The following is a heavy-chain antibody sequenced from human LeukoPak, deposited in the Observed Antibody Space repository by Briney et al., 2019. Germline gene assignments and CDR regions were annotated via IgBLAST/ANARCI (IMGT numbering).Heavy chain of an antibody. CDR3: ARGARDGYNW. J-gene: IGHJ4*02. Sequence: GGSLRLSCAASGFTFSVYRMSWVRQTPGKGLEWVANIHHDGRERYYLDSVKGRFTISRDNGKNSLYLQMNSLSTEDAAVYYCARGARDGYNWWGQGTLVPSPQ. V-gene: IGHV3-7*04. D-gene: IGHD5-24*01. CDR2: IHHDGRER. CDR1: GFTFSVYR.